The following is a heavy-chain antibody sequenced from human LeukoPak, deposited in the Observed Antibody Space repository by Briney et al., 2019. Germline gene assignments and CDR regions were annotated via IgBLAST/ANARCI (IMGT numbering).Heavy chain of an antibody. CDR3: ARGYFDYYFDY. CDR2: FSPNSGGT. J-gene: IGHJ4*02. V-gene: IGHV1-2*02. D-gene: IGHD3-9*01. CDR1: GYTFTDKY. Sequence: ASVKVSCKASGYTFTDKYMHWIRQAPGQGLEWMGWFSPNSGGTKFAQKFQGRVTMTKDTSISTAYMELSGLRSDDTAIYYCARGYFDYYFDYWGQGTLVTVSS.